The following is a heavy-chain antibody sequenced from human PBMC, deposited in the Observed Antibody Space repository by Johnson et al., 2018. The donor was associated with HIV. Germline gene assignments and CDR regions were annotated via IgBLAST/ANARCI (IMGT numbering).Heavy chain of an antibody. Sequence: QVQLVESGGGVVQPGRSLRLSCAASGFTFSSYGMHWVRQAPGKGLEWVAVIWYDGSNKYYADSVKGRFTISRDNSKNTLYLQMNSLRAEDTAVYYCAKDVGGSSLFPVAFDIWGQGTMVTVSS. CDR2: IWYDGSNK. D-gene: IGHD6-6*01. J-gene: IGHJ3*02. V-gene: IGHV3-33*06. CDR3: AKDVGGSSLFPVAFDI. CDR1: GFTFSSYG.